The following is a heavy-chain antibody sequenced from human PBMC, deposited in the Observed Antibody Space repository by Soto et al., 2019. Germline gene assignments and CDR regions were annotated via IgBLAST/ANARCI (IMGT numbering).Heavy chain of an antibody. CDR2: IKHDGSVQ. Sequence: LRLSCEASGFTFSGYWMSWVRQAPGKGLEWVADIKHDGSVQYYVDSVKGRLTISRDNAKKQLYLRMNGLRAEDTALYYCARAPYSNAWYRFDLWGQGTLVTVSS. CDR3: ARAPYSNAWYRFDL. V-gene: IGHV3-7*03. D-gene: IGHD4-4*01. CDR1: GFTFSGYW. J-gene: IGHJ4*02.